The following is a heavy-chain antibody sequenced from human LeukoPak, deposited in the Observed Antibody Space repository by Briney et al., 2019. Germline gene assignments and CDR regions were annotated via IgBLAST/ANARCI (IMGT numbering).Heavy chain of an antibody. CDR2: ISSYNGNT. D-gene: IGHD3-9*01. CDR3: ARGSFPSDDILTGPFDN. Sequence: ASVKVSCKASGGTFSSYAISWVRQAPGQGLEWMGWISSYNGNTNYAQKLQGRATMTTDTSTSTAYMELRSLRSDDTAVYYCARGSFPSDDILTGPFDNWGQGTLVTVSS. J-gene: IGHJ4*02. CDR1: GGTFSSYA. V-gene: IGHV1-18*01.